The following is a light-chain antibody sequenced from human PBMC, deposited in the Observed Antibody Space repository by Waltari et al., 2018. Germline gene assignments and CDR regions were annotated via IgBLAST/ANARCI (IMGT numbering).Light chain of an antibody. CDR1: KSVTNY. V-gene: IGKV3-11*01. CDR2: DIS. CDR3: LQRDRWLT. J-gene: IGKJ4*01. Sequence: DIVLTQSPATLSLSPGERATLSCRASKSVTNYLAWYQQKPGQAPRRLIYDISTRATAIPARFNGSGSGTDFTLTISSLEPEDFAVYYCLQRDRWLTFGGGTKVEIK.